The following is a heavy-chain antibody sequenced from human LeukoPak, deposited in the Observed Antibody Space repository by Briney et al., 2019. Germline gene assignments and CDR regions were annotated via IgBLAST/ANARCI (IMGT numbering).Heavy chain of an antibody. CDR3: ATHLRYDSSGSYYALVSGPFDY. CDR1: GYTFTSYY. Sequence: GASVKVSCKASGYTFTSYYMHWVRQAPGQGLEWMGIINPSGGSTSYAQKFQGRVTMTRDTSTSTVYMELSSLRSEDTAVYYCATHLRYDSSGSYYALVSGPFDYWGQGTLVTVSS. D-gene: IGHD3-22*01. CDR2: INPSGGST. V-gene: IGHV1-46*01. J-gene: IGHJ4*02.